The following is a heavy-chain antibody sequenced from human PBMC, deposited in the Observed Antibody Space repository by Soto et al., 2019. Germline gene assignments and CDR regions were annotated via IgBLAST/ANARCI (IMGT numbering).Heavy chain of an antibody. V-gene: IGHV4-39*01. CDR2: IYYSGTT. D-gene: IGHD2-21*01. CDR1: GASISSPSYY. J-gene: IGHJ5*02. Sequence: QLQLQESGPGLVKPSETLSLTCTVSGASISSPSYYWGWIRQSPGKGLEWIGSIYYSGTTHLNPSPKSTFPGSLYTPHIQFPPDLRPLTPRDPATYSCVRPPNWAIAGHRWGQGNLVTVSS. CDR3: VRPPNWAIAGHR.